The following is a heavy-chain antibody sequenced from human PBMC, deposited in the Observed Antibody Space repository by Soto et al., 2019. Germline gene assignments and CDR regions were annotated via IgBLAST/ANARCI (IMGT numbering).Heavy chain of an antibody. Sequence: GGSLRLSCAASGFTFSSYAMSWVRQAPGKGLEWVSAISGSGGSTYYADSVKGRFTISRDNSKNTLYLQMNSLRAEDTAVYYCAKDITNWVGISQYYFDYWGQGTLVTVSS. CDR2: ISGSGGST. J-gene: IGHJ4*02. D-gene: IGHD3-10*01. CDR3: AKDITNWVGISQYYFDY. CDR1: GFTFSSYA. V-gene: IGHV3-23*01.